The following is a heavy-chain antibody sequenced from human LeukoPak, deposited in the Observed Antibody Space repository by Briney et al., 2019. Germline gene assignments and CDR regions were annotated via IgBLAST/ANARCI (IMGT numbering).Heavy chain of an antibody. Sequence: PSETLSLTCAVYGGSFIGYYWSWIRQPPGKGLEWIGEINHSGSTSYNPSLKSRVTISVDTSKNQFSLKLSSVTAADTAVYYCARTFRESYYDFWSGYSTLDYWGQGTLVTVSS. CDR2: INHSGST. J-gene: IGHJ4*02. V-gene: IGHV4-34*01. CDR1: GGSFIGYY. CDR3: ARTFRESYYDFWSGYSTLDY. D-gene: IGHD3-3*01.